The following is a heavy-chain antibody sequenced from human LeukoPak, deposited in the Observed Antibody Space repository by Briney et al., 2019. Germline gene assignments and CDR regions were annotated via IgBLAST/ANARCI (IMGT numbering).Heavy chain of an antibody. V-gene: IGHV4-59*12. J-gene: IGHJ6*03. CDR2: IYYSGST. D-gene: IGHD2-2*02. CDR1: GGSISSYY. Sequence: SETLSLTCTVSGGSISSYYWSWIRQPPGKGLEWIGYIYYSGSTNYNPSLKSRVTISVDTSKNQFSLKLSSVTAADTAVYYCARVARYCSSTSCYTNYYMDVWGKGTTVTVSS. CDR3: ARVARYCSSTSCYTNYYMDV.